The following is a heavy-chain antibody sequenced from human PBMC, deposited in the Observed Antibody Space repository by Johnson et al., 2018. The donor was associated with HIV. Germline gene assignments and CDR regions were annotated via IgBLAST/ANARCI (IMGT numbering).Heavy chain of an antibody. CDR2: IWYDGSKN. J-gene: IGHJ3*02. V-gene: IGHV3-33*06. CDR3: AKVLSPRPWGDDAFDI. Sequence: QVRLVESGGGLVQPGGSLRLSCAASGFTFSTYGMHWVRQAPGKGLEWVAVIWYDGSKNYYVESVQGRFTISRDNSKNTLYLQMNSLRAEDTAVYYCAKVLSPRPWGDDAFDIWGQGTMVTVSS. CDR1: GFTFSTYG. D-gene: IGHD7-27*01.